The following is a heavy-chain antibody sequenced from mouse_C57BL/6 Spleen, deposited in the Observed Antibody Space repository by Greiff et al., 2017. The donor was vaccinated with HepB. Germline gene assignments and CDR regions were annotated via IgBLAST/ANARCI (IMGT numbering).Heavy chain of an antibody. CDR3: TRRGYYGSRRLMDY. Sequence: EVKLQESGGGLVQPGGSMKLSCAASGFTFSDAWMDWVSQSPEKGLEWVAEIRNKANNHATYYAESVKGRFTISRDDSKSSVYLQMNSLRAEDTGIDYCTRRGYYGSRRLMDYWGQGTSVTVSS. D-gene: IGHD1-1*01. CDR2: IRNKANNHAT. J-gene: IGHJ4*01. V-gene: IGHV6-6*01. CDR1: GFTFSDAW.